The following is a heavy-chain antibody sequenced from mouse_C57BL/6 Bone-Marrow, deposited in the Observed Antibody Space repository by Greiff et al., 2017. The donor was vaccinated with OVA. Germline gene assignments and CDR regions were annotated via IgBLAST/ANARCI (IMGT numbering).Heavy chain of an antibody. D-gene: IGHD1-1*01. CDR3: ARSGITTVEGDFAMDY. CDR2: IYPGSGRT. J-gene: IGHJ4*01. V-gene: IGHV1-55*01. CDR1: GYTFTSYW. Sequence: QVQLQQPGAELVKPGASVKMSCKASGYTFTSYWITWVKQRPGQGLEWIGDIYPGSGRTNYNEKFKSKATLTVDTSSSTAYMQLSSLTSEDSAVYYCARSGITTVEGDFAMDYGGQGTSVTVSS.